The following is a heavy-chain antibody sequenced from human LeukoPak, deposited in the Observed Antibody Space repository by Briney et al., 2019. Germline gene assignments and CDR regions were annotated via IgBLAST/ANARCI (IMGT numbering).Heavy chain of an antibody. CDR2: IWYDGSNK. V-gene: IGHV3-33*01. D-gene: IGHD1-26*01. CDR1: GFTFSSYG. Sequence: GGSLRLSCAASGFTFSSYGMHWVRQAPGKGLEWVAVIWYDGSNKYYADSVKGRFTISRDNSKNTLYLQMNSLRAEDTAVYYCARDRAKYSGSRNWFDPWGQGTLVTVSS. CDR3: ARDRAKYSGSRNWFDP. J-gene: IGHJ5*02.